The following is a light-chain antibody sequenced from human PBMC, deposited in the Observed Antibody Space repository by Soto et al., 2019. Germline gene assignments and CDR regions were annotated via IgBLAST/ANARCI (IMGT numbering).Light chain of an antibody. J-gene: IGLJ2*01. V-gene: IGLV3-1*01. CDR1: KLGDKY. Sequence: SYALTQPPSVSVSPGQTASITCYGDKLGDKYACWYQQKPGQSPVLVIYQDSKRPSGIPERFSGSNSGNTATLTIGGTQAMDEADYYCQAWDSSTVVFGGGTKLTVL. CDR2: QDS. CDR3: QAWDSSTVV.